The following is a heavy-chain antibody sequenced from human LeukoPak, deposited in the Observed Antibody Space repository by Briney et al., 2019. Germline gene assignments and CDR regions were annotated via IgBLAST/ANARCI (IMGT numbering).Heavy chain of an antibody. Sequence: SETLSLTCAVYGGSFSGYYWSWIRQPPGKGLEWIGEINHSGSTNYNPSLKSRVTISVDTSKNQFSLKLSSVTAADTAVYYCARHLYYSFYYYYGMDVWGQGTTVTVSS. D-gene: IGHD3-22*01. CDR3: ARHLYYSFYYYYGMDV. V-gene: IGHV4-34*01. CDR2: INHSGST. CDR1: GGSFSGYY. J-gene: IGHJ6*02.